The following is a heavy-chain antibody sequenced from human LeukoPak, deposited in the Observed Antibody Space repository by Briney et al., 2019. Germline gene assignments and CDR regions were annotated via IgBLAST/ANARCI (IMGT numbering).Heavy chain of an antibody. V-gene: IGHV3-21*01. J-gene: IGHJ3*02. CDR2: ISSSGSY. Sequence: GGSVRLSCAASGFTFSSYSINWVRQAPGKGLEWVSSISSSGSYYADSVKGRFTISRDNAKNSLYLQMNSLRAEDTAVHYCARDRTYSSGWFDAFDIWGQGTMVTVSS. CDR1: GFTFSSYS. CDR3: ARDRTYSSGWFDAFDI. D-gene: IGHD6-19*01.